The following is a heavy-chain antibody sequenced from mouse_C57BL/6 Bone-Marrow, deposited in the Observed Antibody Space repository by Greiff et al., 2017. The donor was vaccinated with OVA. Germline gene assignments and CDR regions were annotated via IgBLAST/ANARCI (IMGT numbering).Heavy chain of an antibody. J-gene: IGHJ3*01. CDR3: ARRDYYGSSWSAY. Sequence: QVQLQQSGAELVRPGTSVKVSCKASGYAFTNYLIEWVKQRPGQGLEWIGVINPGSGGTNYNEKFKGKATLTADKSSSTAYMQLSSLTSEDSAVYFCARRDYYGSSWSAYWGQGTLVTVSA. D-gene: IGHD1-1*01. CDR1: GYAFTNYL. V-gene: IGHV1-54*01. CDR2: INPGSGGT.